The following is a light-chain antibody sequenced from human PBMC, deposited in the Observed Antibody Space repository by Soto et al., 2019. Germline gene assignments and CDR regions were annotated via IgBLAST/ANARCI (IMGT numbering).Light chain of an antibody. Sequence: QSVRTQPPSASGTPGQKVFISCSGSSSNIGGTNYAYWYQQLPGAAPKLLMHSNNLRPSGVPERISGSKFGTAASLAISGLRSGDEAVYYCASWDDRLGAVIFGGGTKVTVL. CDR2: SNN. V-gene: IGLV1-47*02. CDR1: SSNIGGTNY. CDR3: ASWDDRLGAVI. J-gene: IGLJ2*01.